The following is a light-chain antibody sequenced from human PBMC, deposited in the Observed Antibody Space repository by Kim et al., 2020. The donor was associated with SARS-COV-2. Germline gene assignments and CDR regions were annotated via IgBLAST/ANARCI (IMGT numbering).Light chain of an antibody. CDR2: GAS. J-gene: IGKJ1*01. CDR1: ESVSSNY. V-gene: IGKV3-20*01. CDR3: QQYGSSPET. Sequence: SPGERDTLSCRSSESVSSNYLAWYQQKPGQAPKLLIYGASSRATGIPDRFSGSGSGTDFTLTISRLEPEDFAVYYCQQYGSSPETFGQGTKVDIK.